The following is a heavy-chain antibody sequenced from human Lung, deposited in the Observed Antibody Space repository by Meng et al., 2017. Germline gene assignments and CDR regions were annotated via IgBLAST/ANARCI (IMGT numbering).Heavy chain of an antibody. CDR1: GFTFSSYS. CDR2: ISSSSSYI. V-gene: IGHV3-21*01. CDR3: ARERGTSDY. Sequence: EVQLVEFGGGLVKPGWSLRLSCAASGFTFSSYSMNWVRQAPGKGLEWISSISSSSSYIYYADSVKGRFTISRDNAKNSLYLQMNSLRAEDTAVYYCARERGTSDYWGQGTLVTVSS. D-gene: IGHD1-7*01. J-gene: IGHJ4*02.